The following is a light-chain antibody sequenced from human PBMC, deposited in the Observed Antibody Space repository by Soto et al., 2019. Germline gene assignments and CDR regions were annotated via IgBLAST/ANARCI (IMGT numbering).Light chain of an antibody. V-gene: IGLV3-21*02. Sequence: SYELTQPPSVSVAPGQTASISCGGDSIEIKNVHWYQQRPGQAPVVVLYHDSDRPSGIPERFSGSNSGNSATLTISRVEAGDEADYYCQVWDSNNDHMVFGGGTKVTVL. CDR2: HDS. CDR1: SIEIKN. CDR3: QVWDSNNDHMV. J-gene: IGLJ2*01.